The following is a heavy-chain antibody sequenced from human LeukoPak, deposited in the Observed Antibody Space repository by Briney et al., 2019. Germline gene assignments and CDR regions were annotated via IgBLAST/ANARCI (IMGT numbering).Heavy chain of an antibody. Sequence: SETLSLTCTVSGGSISSYYWSWIRQPPGKGLEWIGEINHSGSTNYNPSLKSRVTISVDTSKNQFSLKLSSVTAADTAVYYCARVPTYYDILTGYYRRGSWFDPWGQGTLVTVSS. CDR1: GGSISSYY. CDR3: ARVPTYYDILTGYYRRGSWFDP. D-gene: IGHD3-9*01. V-gene: IGHV4-34*01. CDR2: INHSGST. J-gene: IGHJ5*02.